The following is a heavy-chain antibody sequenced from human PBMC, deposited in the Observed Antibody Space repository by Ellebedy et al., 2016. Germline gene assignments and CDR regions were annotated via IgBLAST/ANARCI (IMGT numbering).Heavy chain of an antibody. CDR1: GFTFSAYA. V-gene: IGHV3-30-3*01. CDR2: ISYDGNYK. J-gene: IGHJ4*02. Sequence: GESLKISCAASGFTFSAYAMQWVRQAPGKGLEWVAAISYDGNYKYYADSVKGRFTISRDHSKSTLYLQMSSLRVEDTAMYYCTRDGEDYWGQGALVTVSS. CDR3: TRDGEDY. D-gene: IGHD7-27*01.